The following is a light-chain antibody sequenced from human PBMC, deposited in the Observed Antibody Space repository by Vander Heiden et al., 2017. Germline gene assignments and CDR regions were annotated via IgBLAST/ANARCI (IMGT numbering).Light chain of an antibody. CDR1: STDVSGYNV. CDR3: SSYAGSNNVV. Sequence: QSALTQPPSASGSPGQSVTISCTGTSTDVSGYNVCSWYQQPPGKAPKLMIYEVSKRPSGVPDRFSGSKSGNTASLTVSGLQAEDEADYYCSSYAGSNNVVFGGGPKLTVL. J-gene: IGLJ2*01. CDR2: EVS. V-gene: IGLV2-8*01.